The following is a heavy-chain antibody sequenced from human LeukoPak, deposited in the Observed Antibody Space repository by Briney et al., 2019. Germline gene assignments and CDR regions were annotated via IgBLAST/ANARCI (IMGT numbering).Heavy chain of an antibody. V-gene: IGHV3-30*02. CDR3: AKDYYASGDAFDI. CDR2: IRYDGRNK. J-gene: IGHJ3*02. CDR1: GFTFSTYG. D-gene: IGHD3-10*01. Sequence: PGGSLRLSCAASGFTFSTYGMHWVRQAPGKGLEWVAFIRYDGRNKYYADSVKGRFTISRDNSKNTLCLQMNSLRAEDTAVYYCAKDYYASGDAFDIWGQGTMVIVSS.